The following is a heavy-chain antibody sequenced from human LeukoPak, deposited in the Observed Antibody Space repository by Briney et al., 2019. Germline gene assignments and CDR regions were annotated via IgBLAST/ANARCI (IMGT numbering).Heavy chain of an antibody. CDR3: ARRAGGYSHPYDY. V-gene: IGHV3-23*01. CDR2: ISGSGGST. J-gene: IGHJ4*02. D-gene: IGHD4-23*01. Sequence: GGSLRLSCAASGFTFSSYAMSWVRQAPGKGLEWVSAISGSGGSTYDADSVKGRFTISRDNSKNTLYLQMNSLRAEDTAVYYCARRAGGYSHPYDYWGQGILVTVSS. CDR1: GFTFSSYA.